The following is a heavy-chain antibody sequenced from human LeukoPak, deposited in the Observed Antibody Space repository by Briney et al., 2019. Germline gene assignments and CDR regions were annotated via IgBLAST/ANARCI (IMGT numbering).Heavy chain of an antibody. J-gene: IGHJ1*01. CDR2: IYPRDGST. Sequence: ASVKVSCKASGYTFTSNYIHWVRRAPGQGLEWMGMIYPRDGSTSYAQKFQGRVTVTRDTSTSTVHMELSGLRSEDTAVYYCARVIQLPKEYFQHWGQGTLVTVSS. V-gene: IGHV1-46*01. CDR1: GYTFTSNY. D-gene: IGHD2-2*01. CDR3: ARVIQLPKEYFQH.